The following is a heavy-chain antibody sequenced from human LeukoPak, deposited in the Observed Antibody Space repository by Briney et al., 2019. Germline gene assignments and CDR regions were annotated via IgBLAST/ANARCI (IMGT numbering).Heavy chain of an antibody. D-gene: IGHD6-19*01. Sequence: SGGSLRLSCAASGFTFSSYSMNWVRQAPGKGLEWVSSISSSSSYIYYADSVKGRFTISRDNAKNSLYLQMNGLRAEDTAVYYCARGDGGWYYFDYWGQGTLVTVSS. V-gene: IGHV3-21*01. CDR1: GFTFSSYS. CDR2: ISSSSSYI. J-gene: IGHJ4*02. CDR3: ARGDGGWYYFDY.